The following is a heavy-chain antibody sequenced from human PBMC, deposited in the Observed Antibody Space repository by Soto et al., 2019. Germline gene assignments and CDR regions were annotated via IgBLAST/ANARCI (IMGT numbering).Heavy chain of an antibody. CDR3: TRHLGGASSN. V-gene: IGHV3-74*01. CDR1: GYTFSNYW. CDR2: IDNDGRTT. D-gene: IGHD3-16*01. Sequence: EVQLVESGGGLVQPGGSLRLSCAASGYTFSNYWMHWVRQAPGMGLVWVSRIDNDGRTTNYADSVMGRFTISRDNAKDTLYLQMDSLRAEDTAVYYCTRHLGGASSNWGPGTLVTVSS. J-gene: IGHJ4*02.